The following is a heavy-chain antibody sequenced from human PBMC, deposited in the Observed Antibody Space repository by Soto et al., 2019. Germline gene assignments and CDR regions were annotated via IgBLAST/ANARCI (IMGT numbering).Heavy chain of an antibody. CDR1: GYSFTSYW. CDR3: AIPGSWYGGRSHYGMDV. Sequence: GESLKISCKGSGYSFTSYWISWVRQMPGKGLEWMGRIDPSDSYTNYSPSFQGHVTISADKSISTAYLQWSSLKASDTAMYYCAIPGSWYGGRSHYGMDVWGQGTTVTVSS. J-gene: IGHJ6*02. V-gene: IGHV5-10-1*01. D-gene: IGHD2-15*01. CDR2: IDPSDSYT.